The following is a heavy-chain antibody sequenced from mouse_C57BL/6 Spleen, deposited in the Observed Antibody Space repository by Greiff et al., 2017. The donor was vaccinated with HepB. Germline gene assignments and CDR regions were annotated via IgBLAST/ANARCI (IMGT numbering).Heavy chain of an antibody. D-gene: IGHD4-1*01. J-gene: IGHJ3*01. CDR3: ASDARTGLFAY. V-gene: IGHV2-6*01. CDR2: IWGVGST. Sequence: VKVVESGPGLVAPSQSLSITCTVSGFSLTSYGVDWVRQSPGKGLEWLGVIWGVGSTNYNSALKSRLSISKDNSKSQVFLKMNSLQTDDTAMYYCASDARTGLFAYWGQGTLVTVSA. CDR1: GFSLTSYG.